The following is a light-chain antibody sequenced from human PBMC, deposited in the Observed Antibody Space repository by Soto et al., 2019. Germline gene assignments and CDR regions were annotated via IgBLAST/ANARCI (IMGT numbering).Light chain of an antibody. J-gene: IGKJ1*01. V-gene: IGKV3-15*01. Sequence: DIMVTQSPATLSVSPGERATLSCRASQSVSSDLAWYQQKPGQAPRLLIYGVSTRATGIPARFSGSGSGTEFTLTISSLQSEDFAVYYCQQYNDWWTFGQGTKVDI. CDR1: QSVSSD. CDR3: QQYNDWWT. CDR2: GVS.